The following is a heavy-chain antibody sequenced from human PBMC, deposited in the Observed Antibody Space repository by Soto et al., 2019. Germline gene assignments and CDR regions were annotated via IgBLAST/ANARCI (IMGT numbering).Heavy chain of an antibody. CDR1: GFTFSSYA. J-gene: IGHJ4*02. D-gene: IGHD5-12*01. CDR3: AKVGAKMATIRARYFDY. Sequence: GGSLRLSCAASGFTFSSYAMSWVRQAPGKGLEWVSAISGSGGSTYYADSVKGRFTISRDNSKNTLYLQMNSLRAEDTAVYYCAKVGAKMATIRARYFDYWGQGTLVTVSS. CDR2: ISGSGGST. V-gene: IGHV3-23*01.